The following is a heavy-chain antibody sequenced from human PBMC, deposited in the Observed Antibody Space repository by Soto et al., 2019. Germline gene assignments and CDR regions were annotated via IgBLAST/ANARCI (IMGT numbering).Heavy chain of an antibody. CDR1: GASISGSYYY. J-gene: IGHJ4*02. CDR2: VFDTGFT. CDR3: ATSQKGYNWNYFDH. Sequence: SETLSLTCAVSGASISGSYYYWAGLRQSPGKGPEWIGSVFDTGFTSYNPSLESRVSVSVDTSKSQFSLKLSAVTAADTAVYYCATSQKGYNWNYFDHWGQGALGTVSS. D-gene: IGHD1-20*01. V-gene: IGHV4-39*01.